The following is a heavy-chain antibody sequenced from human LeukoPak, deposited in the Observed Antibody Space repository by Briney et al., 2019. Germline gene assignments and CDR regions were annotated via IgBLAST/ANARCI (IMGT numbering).Heavy chain of an antibody. CDR3: ARRAGYTYGSYYQYYYMDV. J-gene: IGHJ6*03. CDR1: GGSISSGSHY. CDR2: IYTSGTT. Sequence: PSETLSLTCTVSGGSISSGSHYWSWIRQPAGKGLEWIGRIYTSGTTNYNSSLKSRVTISVDTSKNQFSLNLGSVTAADTAVYYCARRAGYTYGSYYQYYYMDVWGKGTTVTVSS. V-gene: IGHV4-61*02. D-gene: IGHD5-18*01.